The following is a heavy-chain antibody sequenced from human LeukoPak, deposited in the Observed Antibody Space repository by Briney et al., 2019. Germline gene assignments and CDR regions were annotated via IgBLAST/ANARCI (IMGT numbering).Heavy chain of an antibody. CDR1: GGSFSGYY. D-gene: IGHD2-2*02. Sequence: SETLSLTCAVYGGSFSGYYWSWIRQPPGKGLEWIGEINHSGSTNYNPSLKSRVTISVDTSKNQFSLKLSSVTAADTAVYYCARSGRGVDCSSTSCYSVYWGQGTLVTVSS. CDR2: INHSGST. J-gene: IGHJ4*02. V-gene: IGHV4-34*01. CDR3: ARSGRGVDCSSTSCYSVY.